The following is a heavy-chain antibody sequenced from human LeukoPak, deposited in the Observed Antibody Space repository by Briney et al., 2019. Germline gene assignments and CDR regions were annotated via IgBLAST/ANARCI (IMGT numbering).Heavy chain of an antibody. CDR2: IYHSGST. CDR3: ARERTGTTDAEYFQH. CDR1: GGSISSGGYY. V-gene: IGHV4-30-2*01. J-gene: IGHJ1*01. Sequence: PSQTLSLTCTVSGGSISSGGYYWSWVRQPPGKGLEWIGYIYHSGSTYYNPSLKSRVTVSVDRSKNQFSLKLSSVTAADTAVYYCARERTGTTDAEYFQHWGQGTLVTVSS. D-gene: IGHD1-7*01.